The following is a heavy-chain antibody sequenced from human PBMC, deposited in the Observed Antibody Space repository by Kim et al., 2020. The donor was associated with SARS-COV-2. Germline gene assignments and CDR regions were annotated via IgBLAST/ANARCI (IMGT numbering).Heavy chain of an antibody. J-gene: IGHJ6*02. CDR2: IIPIFGTA. CDR3: ARYCAGGACRDYYGMYV. V-gene: IGHV1-69*13. D-gene: IGHD2-8*02. CDR1: GGTFNNYA. Sequence: SVKVSCKASGGTFNNYAISWVRQAPGQGLEWMGGIIPIFGTANYAEQFQGRVTITADESTGTAYMSLSSLRSDDTAVYYCARYCAGGACRDYYGMYVWG.